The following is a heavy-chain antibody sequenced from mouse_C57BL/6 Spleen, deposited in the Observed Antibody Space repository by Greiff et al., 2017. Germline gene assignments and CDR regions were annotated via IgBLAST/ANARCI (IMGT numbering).Heavy chain of an antibody. CDR1: GFSLTSYC. D-gene: IGHD1-1*01. Sequence: VQLQQSGPGLVQPSPCLSITCTASGFSLTSYCVHWVRQSPGKGLEWLGVIWRGGSTDYNAAFISSLGISTANSTSHVFFKMNSLLADDTAIYYCARYYYGSSSWYFDVGGTGTTVTVSS. V-gene: IGHV2-2*01. CDR2: IWRGGST. CDR3: ARYYYGSSSWYFDV. J-gene: IGHJ1*03.